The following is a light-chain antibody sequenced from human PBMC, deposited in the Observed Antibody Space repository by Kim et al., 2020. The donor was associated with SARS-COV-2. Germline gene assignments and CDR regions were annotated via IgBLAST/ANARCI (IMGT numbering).Light chain of an antibody. V-gene: IGKV3-15*01. CDR3: HRYNNWPYT. J-gene: IGKJ2*01. CDR2: DAS. CDR1: QTISTN. Sequence: SVSPGERATRSCRASQTISTNLAWYRQKPGQAPSLVIYDASTRAAGIPPRFSGSGSGTEFTLTISSLQSEDFVIYYCHRYNNWPYTFGQGTKLEI.